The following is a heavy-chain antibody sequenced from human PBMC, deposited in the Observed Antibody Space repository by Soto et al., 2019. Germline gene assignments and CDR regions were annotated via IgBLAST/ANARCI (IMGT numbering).Heavy chain of an antibody. CDR1: GFTFSASG. J-gene: IGHJ4*02. CDR3: AGVRTTMIVVVMDY. V-gene: IGHV3-48*02. CDR2: ISYSTGSI. Sequence: EVQLVESGGGLVQPGGSLRLSCAVSGFTFSASGMSWVRQAPGKGLEWLSYISYSTGSIYYADSVWGRFTVSRDNAKNSVYLQMNSLRDEDTAVYYCAGVRTTMIVVVMDYWGQGTLVTVSS. D-gene: IGHD3-22*01.